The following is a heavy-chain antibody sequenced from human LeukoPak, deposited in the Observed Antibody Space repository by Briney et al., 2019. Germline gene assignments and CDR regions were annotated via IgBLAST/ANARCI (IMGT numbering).Heavy chain of an antibody. V-gene: IGHV4-59*08. CDR1: GGSISSYY. CDR3: ARGSRVVIFDY. Sequence: PSETLSLTCTVSGGSISSYYWSWIRQPPGKGLEYIGYIYYSGYTNYNPSLKSRVTISVDTSKNQFSLKLSSVTAADTAVYYCARGSRVVIFDYWGQGTLVTVSS. J-gene: IGHJ4*02. CDR2: IYYSGYT. D-gene: IGHD2/OR15-2a*01.